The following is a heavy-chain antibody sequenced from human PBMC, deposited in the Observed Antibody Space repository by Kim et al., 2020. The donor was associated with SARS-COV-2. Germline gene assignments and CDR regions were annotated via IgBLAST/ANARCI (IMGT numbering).Heavy chain of an antibody. CDR3: ARVLGSERITRVRGRTITYPTFYCYGLDV. Sequence: GGSLRLSCVASGFGFSDHYMSWIRRAPGKGLEWISYISSSGDYTNYADSVKGRFTMSRDNVQDSLSLQMDNLRAEDTAVYYCARVLGSERITRVRGRTITYPTFYCYGLDVWGQGTMVTVSS. V-gene: IGHV3-11*06. J-gene: IGHJ6*02. CDR1: GFGFSDHY. CDR2: ISSSGDYT. D-gene: IGHD3-10*01.